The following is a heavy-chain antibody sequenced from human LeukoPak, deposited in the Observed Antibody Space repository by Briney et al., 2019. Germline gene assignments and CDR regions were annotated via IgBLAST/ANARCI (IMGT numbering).Heavy chain of an antibody. Sequence: PSETLSLTCTVSGGSISSSNYYWGWIRQPPGKGLEWIGSIYYSGNTYYNPSLKSRVIISVDTSKNQFSLKLSSVTAADTAVYYCARDSAHGYSSGWYSPSSSWFDPWGQGTLVTVSS. J-gene: IGHJ5*02. CDR3: ARDSAHGYSSGWYSPSSSWFDP. V-gene: IGHV4-39*07. CDR2: IYYSGNT. CDR1: GGSISSSNYY. D-gene: IGHD6-19*01.